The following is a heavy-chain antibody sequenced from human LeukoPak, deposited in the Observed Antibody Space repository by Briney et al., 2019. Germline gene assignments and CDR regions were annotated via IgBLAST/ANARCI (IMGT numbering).Heavy chain of an antibody. CDR3: TTDLVWFGSDY. V-gene: IGHV3-15*01. CDR2: IKSKTDGGTT. D-gene: IGHD3-10*01. J-gene: IGHJ4*02. Sequence: GGSLRLSCAASGFTFSNAWMSWVRQAPGKGLEWVGRIKSKTDGGTTDYAAPVKGRFTISRDDSKNTPYLQMNSLKTEDTAVYYCTTDLVWFGSDYWGQGTLVTVSS. CDR1: GFTFSNAW.